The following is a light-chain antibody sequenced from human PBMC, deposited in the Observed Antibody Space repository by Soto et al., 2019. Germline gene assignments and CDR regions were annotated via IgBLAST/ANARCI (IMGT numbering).Light chain of an antibody. V-gene: IGKV3-11*01. CDR3: QQRSKWRT. CDR1: QSFSGY. CDR2: DAA. Sequence: EIVLTQSPASLSLSPGERATVACRASQSFSGYLAWYQQKPGQAPRLLIYDAAKRATGIPARFSGSGFGTDYTLTISSLEPEDFAVYYCQQRSKWRTFGQGTKVDIK. J-gene: IGKJ1*01.